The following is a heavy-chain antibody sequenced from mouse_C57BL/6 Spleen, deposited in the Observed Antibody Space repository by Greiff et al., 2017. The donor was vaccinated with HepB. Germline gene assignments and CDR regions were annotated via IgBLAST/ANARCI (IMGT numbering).Heavy chain of an antibody. V-gene: IGHV5-9-1*02. J-gene: IGHJ2*01. Sequence: DVMLVESGEGLVKPGGSLKLSCAASGFTFSSYAMSWVRQTPEKRLEWVAYISSGGDYIYYADTVKGRFTISRDNARNTLYLQMSSLKSEDTAMYYCTRVLYDGYYPYFDYWGQGTTLTVSS. CDR2: ISSGGDYI. CDR3: TRVLYDGYYPYFDY. CDR1: GFTFSSYA. D-gene: IGHD2-3*01.